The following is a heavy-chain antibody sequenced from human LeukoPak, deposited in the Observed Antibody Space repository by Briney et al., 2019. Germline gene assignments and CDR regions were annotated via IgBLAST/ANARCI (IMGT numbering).Heavy chain of an antibody. CDR2: ISGSGAAT. CDR3: AKDLSSGWYPYYFDF. Sequence: WGSLRLSCAASGFTFSSYEMNWVRQAPGKGLEWVSAISGSGAATFNADSVKGRFTISRDNSKNTLYLQMNSLRAEDTAVYYCAKDLSSGWYPYYFDFWGRGTLVTVSS. J-gene: IGHJ4*02. D-gene: IGHD6-19*01. V-gene: IGHV3-23*01. CDR1: GFTFSSYE.